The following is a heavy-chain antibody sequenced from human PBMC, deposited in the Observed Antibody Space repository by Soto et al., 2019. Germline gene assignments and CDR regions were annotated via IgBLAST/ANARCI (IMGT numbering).Heavy chain of an antibody. CDR3: ARRYCSGGSCYSNWFDP. CDR1: GYSFTSYW. V-gene: IGHV5-51*01. J-gene: IGHJ5*02. Sequence: PGESLKISCKGSGYSFTSYWIGWVRQMPGKGLEWMGIIYPGDSDTRYSPSFQGQVTISADKSISTAYLQWSSLKASDTAMYYCARRYCSGGSCYSNWFDPWGQGTLVTVSS. D-gene: IGHD2-15*01. CDR2: IYPGDSDT.